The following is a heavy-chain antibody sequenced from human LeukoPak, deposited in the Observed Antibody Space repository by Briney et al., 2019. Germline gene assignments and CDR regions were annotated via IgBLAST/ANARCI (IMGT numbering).Heavy chain of an antibody. CDR3: AKRAYGSIDY. CDR2: IGGGGGTT. V-gene: IGHV3-23*01. Sequence: GGSLRLSCAASGFTFSNFAMTWVRQAPGKGLEWVSTIGGGGGTTYYADSVKGRFTISRDNSRNTAFLQMNSLRAEDTAISYCAKRAYGSIDYRGQGNLVHVSS. CDR1: GFTFSNFA. J-gene: IGHJ4*02. D-gene: IGHD3-10*01.